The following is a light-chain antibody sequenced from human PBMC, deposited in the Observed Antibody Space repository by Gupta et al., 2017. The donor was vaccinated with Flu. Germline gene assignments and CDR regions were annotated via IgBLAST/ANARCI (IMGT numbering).Light chain of an antibody. J-gene: IGKJ3*01. CDR1: QSVDVY. CDR2: DAS. Sequence: EIVLTQSPATLSLSPGESATLPCRASQSVDVYLAWYQHKPGQAPRLLIYDASNRATGIPPRSSGSGCGTDFPLTINNREPEDFAVYYCQQRFDWPPLTFGPGTKVDF. V-gene: IGKV3-11*01. CDR3: QQRFDWPPLT.